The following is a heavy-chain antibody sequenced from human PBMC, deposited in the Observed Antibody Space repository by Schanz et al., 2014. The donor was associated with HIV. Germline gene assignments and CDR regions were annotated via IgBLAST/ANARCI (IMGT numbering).Heavy chain of an antibody. D-gene: IGHD3-9*01. CDR1: GFTFSTYW. J-gene: IGHJ4*02. Sequence: EVQLVESGGGLVQPGGSLRLSCTASGFTFSTYWMSWVRQAPGKGLEWVANINQDGSEFYYVDSMKGRFTVSRDNAKKSLYLQMNSLRGEDTALYFCAREAILTGYYNLDYWGRGTLVTVSS. V-gene: IGHV3-7*01. CDR2: INQDGSEF. CDR3: AREAILTGYYNLDY.